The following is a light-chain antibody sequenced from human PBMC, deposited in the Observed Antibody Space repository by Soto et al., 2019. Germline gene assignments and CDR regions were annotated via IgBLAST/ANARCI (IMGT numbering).Light chain of an antibody. CDR1: TLPNQ. CDR3: QSGDSSGTYVV. CDR2: RVS. J-gene: IGLJ2*01. V-gene: IGLV3-25*03. Sequence: SYELTQPPSVSVSPGQTAKITCSGVTLPNQGYWYQQRPGQAPFLVIYRVSERPSGIPERFSGSSSGTTVTLTISGVQAEDEADYYCQSGDSSGTYVVFGGGTKLTVL.